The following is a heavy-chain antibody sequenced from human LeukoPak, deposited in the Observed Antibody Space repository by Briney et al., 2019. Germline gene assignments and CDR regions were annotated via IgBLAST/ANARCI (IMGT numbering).Heavy chain of an antibody. J-gene: IGHJ5*02. CDR2: IYPGDSDT. CDR1: GYSFTSYW. V-gene: IGHV5-51*01. Sequence: AGESLKISCKGSGYSFTSYWIGWVRQRPGKGLEWMGIIYPGDSDTRYSPSFQGQVTISADKSLSTAYLQWSSLKASDTAMYYCARGIVVVPAAIGWFDPWGQGTLVTVSS. CDR3: ARGIVVVPAAIGWFDP. D-gene: IGHD2-2*02.